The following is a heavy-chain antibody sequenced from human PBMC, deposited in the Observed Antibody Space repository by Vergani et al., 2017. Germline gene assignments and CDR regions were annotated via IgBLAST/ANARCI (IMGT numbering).Heavy chain of an antibody. CDR3: ATPQTVTTGGMEV. V-gene: IGHV1-69-2*01. D-gene: IGHD4-17*01. CDR1: GYTFTDHY. Sequence: EVQLVQSGAEVKKPGATMKISSKVSGYTFTDHYMHWVKQAPGKGLEWMGLVDPEDGETIYAEKFKGRVTIAADTSTDTAHMGLSSVRSEDTAGDYCATPQTVTTGGMEVWGQGTTVIVSS. CDR2: VDPEDGET. J-gene: IGHJ6*02.